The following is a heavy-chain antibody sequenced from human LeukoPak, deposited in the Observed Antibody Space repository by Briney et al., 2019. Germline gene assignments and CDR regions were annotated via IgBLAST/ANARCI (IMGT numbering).Heavy chain of an antibody. J-gene: IGHJ5*02. V-gene: IGHV3-23*01. CDR2: ISGSGGST. CDR1: GFTFSSYA. Sequence: GGSLRLSCAASGFTFSSYAMSWVRQAPGKGLEWVSAISGSGGSTYYADSVKGRFTISRDNSKNTLYLQMNSLRAEDTAVYYCAKGLAEMATIRENWFDPWGQGTLVTVSS. D-gene: IGHD5-24*01. CDR3: AKGLAEMATIRENWFDP.